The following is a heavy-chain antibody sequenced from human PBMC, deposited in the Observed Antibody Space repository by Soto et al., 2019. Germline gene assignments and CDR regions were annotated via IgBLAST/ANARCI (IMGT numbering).Heavy chain of an antibody. CDR3: ARDRTYYGDYMGDY. D-gene: IGHD4-17*01. CDR1: GYTFTSYV. Sequence: QVRLVQSGAEVKKPGASVKVSCKASGYTFTSYVLHWVRQAPGQRPEWMGWINAGNGNTKYSQNFQGRVTISKNTSASTVYMELRSLKSEDTAVYYCARDRTYYGDYMGDYWGQGTLVAVSS. J-gene: IGHJ4*02. CDR2: INAGNGNT. V-gene: IGHV1-3*01.